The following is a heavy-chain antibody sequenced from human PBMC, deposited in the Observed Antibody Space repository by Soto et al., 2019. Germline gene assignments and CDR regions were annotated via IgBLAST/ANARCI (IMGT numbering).Heavy chain of an antibody. J-gene: IGHJ4*02. D-gene: IGHD3-16*01. CDR1: GFIFSDYY. CDR2: IGNSGRIT. V-gene: IGHV3-11*01. Sequence: QVHLEESGGGLVKPGGSLRLSCTASGFIFSDYYMSWIRQAPGKGLEWVSDIGNSGRITHHADSVEGRFTISRDNAKDSLNLQMNSLRPEDSAIYYCARDHGGGGLTLEYWGQGTLVTVSS. CDR3: ARDHGGGGLTLEY.